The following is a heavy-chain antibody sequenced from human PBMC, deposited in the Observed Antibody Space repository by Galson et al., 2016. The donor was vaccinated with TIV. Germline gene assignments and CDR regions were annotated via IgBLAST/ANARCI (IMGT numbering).Heavy chain of an antibody. V-gene: IGHV3-74*01. D-gene: IGHD6-13*01. Sequence: SLRLSCATSGFTFSRYWMHWVRQPPGKGLMWVSRIRSDGSRTDYADSVKGRFTVSRDNAKNTLYLQMHSLRAEDTAVYFCARGETGYSSSWYEDFFAYWGLGTLVTVSS. CDR3: ARGETGYSSSWYEDFFAY. J-gene: IGHJ4*02. CDR1: GFTFSRYW. CDR2: IRSDGSRT.